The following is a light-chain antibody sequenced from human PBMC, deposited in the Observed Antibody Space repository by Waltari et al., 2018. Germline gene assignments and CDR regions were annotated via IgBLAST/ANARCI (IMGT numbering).Light chain of an antibody. J-gene: IGKJ1*01. V-gene: IGKV1-39*01. CDR2: SAS. CDR3: QQSYSAPRT. Sequence: DIQMTQSPSSLSASVGDRVTITCRASQTIFSYLHLFQQTPGKAPALLIFSASALQSGVPSRFSGSGSGTNFTLTISSLRPEDFANYYCQQSYSAPRTFGQGTKVDFK. CDR1: QTIFSY.